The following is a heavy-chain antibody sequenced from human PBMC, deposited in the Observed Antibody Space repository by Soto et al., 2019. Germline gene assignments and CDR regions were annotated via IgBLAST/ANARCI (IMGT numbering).Heavy chain of an antibody. CDR1: GGTFSSYA. Sequence: ASVKVSCKASGGTFSSYAISWVRQAPGQGLEWMGGIIPIFGTANYAQKFQGRVTITADESTSTAYMELSSLRSEDTAVYYCARVAYGDSHYYSGMDVWGQGTKVTVSS. V-gene: IGHV1-69*13. J-gene: IGHJ6*02. CDR3: ARVAYGDSHYYSGMDV. D-gene: IGHD4-17*01. CDR2: IIPIFGTA.